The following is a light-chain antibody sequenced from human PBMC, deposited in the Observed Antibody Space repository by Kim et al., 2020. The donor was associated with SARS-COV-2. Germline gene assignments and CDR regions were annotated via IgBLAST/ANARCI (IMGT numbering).Light chain of an antibody. CDR3: QQYNNWPQT. CDR2: GAS. J-gene: IGKJ1*01. Sequence: VSPGERATLSCRASQSVSNNLAWYQQKPGQAPRLLIYGASTRATGIPARFSGSGSGTEFTLTISSLQSEDFAFYYCQQYNNWPQTFGQGTKVDIK. V-gene: IGKV3-15*01. CDR1: QSVSNN.